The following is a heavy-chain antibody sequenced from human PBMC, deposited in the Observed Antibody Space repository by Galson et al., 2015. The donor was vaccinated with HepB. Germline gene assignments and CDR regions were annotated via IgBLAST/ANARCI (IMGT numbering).Heavy chain of an antibody. Sequence: AISGDSVSSNRAAWTWIRQSPSRGLEWLGRTYYRSNWYNDYAASVKSRISVNPDTSKNQFSLHLNSVTPDDTAVYYCARDQRLGELWLKSDAFDIWGQGTVVIVSA. V-gene: IGHV6-1*01. CDR2: TYYRSNWYN. CDR1: GDSVSSNRAA. CDR3: ARDQRLGELWLKSDAFDI. D-gene: IGHD3-16*01. J-gene: IGHJ3*02.